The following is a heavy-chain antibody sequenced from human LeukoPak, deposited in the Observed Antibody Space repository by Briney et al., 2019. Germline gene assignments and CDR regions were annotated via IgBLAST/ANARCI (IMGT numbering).Heavy chain of an antibody. CDR2: ISSNGGST. Sequence: GGSLRLSCAASGFTFSSYAMHWVRQAPGKGLEYVSAISSNGGSTYYANSVKGRFTISRDNSKNTLYLQMGSLRAEDMAVYYCARAGVPYDSSGYYDYWGQGTLVIVSS. CDR1: GFTFSSYA. CDR3: ARAGVPYDSSGYYDY. D-gene: IGHD3-22*01. V-gene: IGHV3-64*01. J-gene: IGHJ4*02.